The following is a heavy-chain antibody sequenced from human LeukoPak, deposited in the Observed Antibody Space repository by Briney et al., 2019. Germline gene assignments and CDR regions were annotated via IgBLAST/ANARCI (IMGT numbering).Heavy chain of an antibody. D-gene: IGHD6-6*01. CDR1: GGSVPSNRVA. CDR3: ARQAARRFDP. Sequence: PSQTLSLTYAISGGSVPSNRVAGNCFRQSPSGGLEWLGRTYYTSKWNNDYAVSVQSRIAVNTDTSKNQFSLHLNSVTPEDTAVYYCARQAARRFDPWGQGTLVTVSS. V-gene: IGHV6-1*01. J-gene: IGHJ5*02. CDR2: TYYTSKWNN.